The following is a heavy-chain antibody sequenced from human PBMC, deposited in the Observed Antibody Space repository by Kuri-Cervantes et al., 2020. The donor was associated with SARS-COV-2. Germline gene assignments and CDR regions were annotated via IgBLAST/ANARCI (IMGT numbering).Heavy chain of an antibody. J-gene: IGHJ5*02. V-gene: IGHV3-64*02. CDR2: ISSNGGST. CDR3: AREVVVPAAGFDP. Sequence: GESLKISCAASGFTFSSYAMHWVRQAPGKGLEYVSAISSNGGSTYYADSVKGRFTISRDNSKNTLYLQMGSLRAEDMAVYYCAREVVVPAAGFDPWGQGTLVTVSS. D-gene: IGHD2-2*01. CDR1: GFTFSSYA.